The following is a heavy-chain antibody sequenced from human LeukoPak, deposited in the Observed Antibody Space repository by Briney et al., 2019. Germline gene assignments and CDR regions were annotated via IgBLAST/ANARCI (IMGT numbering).Heavy chain of an antibody. CDR3: AKDQDPHSYGSGSYTPFDH. J-gene: IGHJ4*02. D-gene: IGHD3-10*01. CDR1: GFTFSSYG. V-gene: IGHV3-23*01. Sequence: PGGSLRLSCAASGFTFSSYGMHWVRQAPGKGLEWVSHISGSGGSTKYSGSVKGRFTISRDNSKNTLYLQINSLGADDTAVYYCAKDQDPHSYGSGSYTPFDHWGQGTLVTVSS. CDR2: ISGSGGST.